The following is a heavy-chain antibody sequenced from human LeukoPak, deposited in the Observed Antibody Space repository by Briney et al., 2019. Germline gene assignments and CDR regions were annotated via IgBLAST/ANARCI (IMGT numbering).Heavy chain of an antibody. CDR2: IWFDGSNK. J-gene: IGHJ4*02. CDR3: ARTSYDSTWAMDFFDF. V-gene: IGHV3-33*01. CDR1: GFSFSNYG. Sequence: GGSLRLSCAASGFSFSNYGMHWVRQAPGKGLEWVALIWFDGSNKYYADSVKGRFTISRDNSKNTLYLQMNSLRAEDTAVYYCARTSYDSTWAMDFFDFWGQGSLVTISS. D-gene: IGHD3-22*01.